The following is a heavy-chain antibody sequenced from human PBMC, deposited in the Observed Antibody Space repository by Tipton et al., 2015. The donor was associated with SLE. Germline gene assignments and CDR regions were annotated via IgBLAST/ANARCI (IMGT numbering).Heavy chain of an antibody. CDR2: IFSGPSGTST. D-gene: IGHD3-3*01. Sequence: GSLRLSCAASGFTVSNNFMSWVRQAPGKGLEWVSVIFSGPSGTSTYYADSVRGRFTISTDNSKNTLYLQMDSLRAEDAAVYYCGSQSDNDFWSGSFINYCGQGSLVTVSS. J-gene: IGHJ4*02. CDR3: GSQSDNDFWSGSFINY. CDR1: GFTVSNNF. V-gene: IGHV3-53*05.